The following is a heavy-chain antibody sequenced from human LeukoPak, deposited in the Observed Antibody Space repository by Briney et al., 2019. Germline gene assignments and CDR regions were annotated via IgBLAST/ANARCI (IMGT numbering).Heavy chain of an antibody. CDR1: GFTFSSYW. Sequence: PGGSLRLSCAASGFTFSSYWMSWVRQAPGKGLEWVANIKQDGSEKYYVDSVKGRFAISRDNAKNSLCLQMNSLRAEDTAVYYCARSDSSSWAFDYWGQGTLVTVSS. CDR3: ARSDSSSWAFDY. D-gene: IGHD6-13*01. V-gene: IGHV3-7*01. CDR2: IKQDGSEK. J-gene: IGHJ4*02.